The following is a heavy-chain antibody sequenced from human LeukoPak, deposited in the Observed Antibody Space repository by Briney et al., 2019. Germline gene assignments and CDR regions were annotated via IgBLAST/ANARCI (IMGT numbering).Heavy chain of an antibody. CDR3: AKNRVGATYNGAFDI. Sequence: GGSLRLSCAASGFTFSSYAMSWVRQAPGKGLEWVSAISGSGGSTYYADSAKGRFTISRDNSKNTLYLQMNSLRAEDTAVYYCAKNRVGATYNGAFDIWGQGTMVTVSS. V-gene: IGHV3-23*01. CDR2: ISGSGGST. D-gene: IGHD1-26*01. J-gene: IGHJ3*02. CDR1: GFTFSSYA.